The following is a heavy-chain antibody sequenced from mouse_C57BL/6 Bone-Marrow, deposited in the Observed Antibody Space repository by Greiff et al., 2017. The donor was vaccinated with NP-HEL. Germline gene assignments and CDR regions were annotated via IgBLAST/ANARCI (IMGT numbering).Heavy chain of an antibody. J-gene: IGHJ4*01. D-gene: IGHD2-3*01. CDR2: ISYSGST. V-gene: IGHV3-8*01. CDR3: ARFYDLDATDY. CDR1: GYSITSDS. Sequence: EVQLVESGPGLAKPSQSLSLTCSVTGYSITSDSWNWIRKFPGNKLEYMAYISYSGSTYYNPSLKSRLSITRNTSKKQYYLQLNSVTTEDTATYYRARFYDLDATDYWGQGTSVTVSS.